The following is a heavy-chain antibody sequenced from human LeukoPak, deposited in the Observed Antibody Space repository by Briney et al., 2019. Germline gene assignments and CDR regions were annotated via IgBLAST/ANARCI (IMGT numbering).Heavy chain of an antibody. V-gene: IGHV4-34*01. CDR2: INHSGST. Sequence: PSETLSLTCAVYGGSFSGYYWSWIRQPPGKGLEWIGEINHSGSTNCNPSLKSRVTISVDTSNNQFSLKLSSVTAADTAVYYCAREVRPDSSGYYYGYYYYMDVWGKGTTVTVSS. D-gene: IGHD3-22*01. CDR1: GGSFSGYY. J-gene: IGHJ6*03. CDR3: AREVRPDSSGYYYGYYYYMDV.